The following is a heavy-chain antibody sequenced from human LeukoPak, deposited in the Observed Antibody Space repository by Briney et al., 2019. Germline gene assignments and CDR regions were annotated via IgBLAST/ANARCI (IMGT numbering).Heavy chain of an antibody. V-gene: IGHV4-39*01. CDR3: ARHKQSGTYYDAFDI. CDR1: GGSIGSTTYY. CDR2: IYYSGST. J-gene: IGHJ3*02. Sequence: PSETLSLTCTVSGGSIGSTTYYWGWIRQPPGKELECIGSIYYSGSTYYNPSLKSRVTISLDTSKNQFSLKLCSVTAADTAVYYCARHKQSGTYYDAFDIWGQGTMVTVSS. D-gene: IGHD1-26*01.